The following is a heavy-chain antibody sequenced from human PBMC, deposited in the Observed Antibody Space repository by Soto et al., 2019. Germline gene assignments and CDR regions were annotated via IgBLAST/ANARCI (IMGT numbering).Heavy chain of an antibody. D-gene: IGHD5-12*01. CDR3: AREGSGYNF. J-gene: IGHJ4*02. CDR1: GGSFSNFG. CDR2: IVPVFGRP. V-gene: IGHV1-69*13. Sequence: SVKVSCKASGGSFSNFGISWVRQAPGQGLEWMGGIVPVFGRPNYAQRFRGRLTITADESTSTGYMELISLRSGDTAVYYCAREGSGYNFWGQGTQVTVSS.